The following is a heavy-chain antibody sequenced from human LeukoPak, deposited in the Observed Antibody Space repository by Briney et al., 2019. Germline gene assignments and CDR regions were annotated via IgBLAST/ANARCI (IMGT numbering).Heavy chain of an antibody. Sequence: PGRSLRLSCAASGFTFSSYEMNWFRQAPGKGLKGVSYISSSGSTIYYADSVKGRFTISRDNAKNSLYLQMNSLRAEDTAVYYCAELGITMIGGVWGKGTTVTISS. J-gene: IGHJ6*04. CDR2: ISSSGSTI. V-gene: IGHV3-48*03. CDR3: AELGITMIGGV. D-gene: IGHD3-10*02. CDR1: GFTFSSYE.